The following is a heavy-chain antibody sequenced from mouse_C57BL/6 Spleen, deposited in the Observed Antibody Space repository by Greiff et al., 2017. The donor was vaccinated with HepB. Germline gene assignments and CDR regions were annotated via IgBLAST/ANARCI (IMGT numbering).Heavy chain of an antibody. CDR1: GYSFTDYN. J-gene: IGHJ1*03. V-gene: IGHV1-39*01. Sequence: VQLKQSGPELVKPGASVKISCKASGYSFTDYNMNWVKQSNGKSLEWIGVINPNYGTTSYNQKFKGKATLTVDQSSSTAYMQLNSLTSEDSAVYYCASEIYYDLYWYFDVWGTGTTVTVSS. CDR2: INPNYGTT. D-gene: IGHD2-4*01. CDR3: ASEIYYDLYWYFDV.